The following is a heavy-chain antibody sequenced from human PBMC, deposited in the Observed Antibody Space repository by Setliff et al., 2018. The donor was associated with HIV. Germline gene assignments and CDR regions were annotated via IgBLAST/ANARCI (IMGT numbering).Heavy chain of an antibody. D-gene: IGHD3-9*01. CDR1: GDSISSNS. CDR2: ISYSGST. CDR3: ARLRGLARIYSYYYMDV. V-gene: IGHV4-59*01. J-gene: IGHJ6*03. Sequence: SETLSLTCTVSGDSISSNSWSWIRQPPGGGLEFIGYISYSGSTNYNPSLKSRITISVDTSKNRFSLKLMSVTAAATAVYYCARLRGLARIYSYYYMDVWGKGTTVTVSS.